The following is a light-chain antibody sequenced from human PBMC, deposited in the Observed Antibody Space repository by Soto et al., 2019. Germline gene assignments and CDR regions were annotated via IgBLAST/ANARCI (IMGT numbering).Light chain of an antibody. CDR2: EVS. CDR1: SSDVGTYNR. Sequence: QSALTQPPSVSGSPGQSVTISCTGTSSDVGTYNRVSWYQQPPGTAPKLMIYEVSNRPSGVPDRFSGSKSGNTASLTISGLQAEDEADYYCSSYTTSNTLVFGGGTKLT. CDR3: SSYTTSNTLV. J-gene: IGLJ2*01. V-gene: IGLV2-18*02.